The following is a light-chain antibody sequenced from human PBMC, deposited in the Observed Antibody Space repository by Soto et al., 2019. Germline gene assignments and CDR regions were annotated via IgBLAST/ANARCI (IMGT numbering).Light chain of an antibody. CDR3: QQYDNWPPLT. CDR2: GAS. V-gene: IGKV3-15*01. Sequence: EIVMTQSPATLSVSPGERVTLSCRASQSVNGNLAWYQQEPGQAPRLLIYGASTRATGVSARFSGSGSGTEFTLTISSLQSEDFAVYYCQQYDNWPPLTFGGGTKVEIK. J-gene: IGKJ4*01. CDR1: QSVNGN.